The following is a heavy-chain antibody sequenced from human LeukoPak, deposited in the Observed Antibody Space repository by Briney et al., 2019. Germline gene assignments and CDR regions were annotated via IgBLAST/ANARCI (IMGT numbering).Heavy chain of an antibody. J-gene: IGHJ3*02. Sequence: ASVKVSCKASGYTFTSYGISWVRQAPGLGLEWMGWINPNSGGTNYAQKFQGWVTMTRDTSISTAYMELRRLRSDDTAVYYCARTYYYDSSGANDAFDIWGQGTMVTVSS. D-gene: IGHD3-22*01. CDR1: GYTFTSYG. CDR2: INPNSGGT. V-gene: IGHV1-2*04. CDR3: ARTYYYDSSGANDAFDI.